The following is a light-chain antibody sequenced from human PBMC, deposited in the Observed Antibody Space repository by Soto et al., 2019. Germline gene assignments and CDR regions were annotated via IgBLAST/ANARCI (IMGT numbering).Light chain of an antibody. J-gene: IGLJ2*01. CDR3: GTWDSSLSGGV. CDR1: NSNIGTKN. V-gene: IGLV1-51*01. Sequence: QSVLTQPPSVSAAPGQTVTISCSGSNSNIGTKNVCWYQQLPGTAPKLLIYDNIKRPSGIPDRFSASKSGTSATLAITGLQTGDEADYYCGTWDSSLSGGVFGGGNKLTVL. CDR2: DNI.